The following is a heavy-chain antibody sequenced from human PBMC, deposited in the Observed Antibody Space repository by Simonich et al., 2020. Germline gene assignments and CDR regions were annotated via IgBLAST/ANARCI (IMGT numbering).Heavy chain of an antibody. D-gene: IGHD1-26*01. CDR3: AREGAGNDAFDI. CDR2: ISNDGSNK. J-gene: IGHJ3*02. CDR1: GFTFSSYA. Sequence: QVQLVESGGGVVQPGRSLRLSCAASGFTFSSYAMHWVRQAPVKWLEWVAVISNDGSNKYYADSVKGRFTISRDNSKNTLYLQMNSLRAEDTAVYYCAREGAGNDAFDIWGQGTMVTVSS. V-gene: IGHV3-30*07.